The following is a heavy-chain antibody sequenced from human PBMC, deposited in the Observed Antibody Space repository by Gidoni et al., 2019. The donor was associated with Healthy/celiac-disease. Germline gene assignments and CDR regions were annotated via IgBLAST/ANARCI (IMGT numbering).Heavy chain of an antibody. CDR1: GFTFSSYG. J-gene: IGHJ6*02. CDR3: AKDRGYLEQYYYGMDV. Sequence: QVQLVESGGGVVQPGRSLRLSCAASGFTFSSYGMHWVRQAPGKGLEWVAVRSYDGSNKYYADSVKGRFTISRDNSKNTLYLQMNSLRAEDTAVYYCAKDRGYLEQYYYGMDVWGQGTTVTVSS. V-gene: IGHV3-30*18. D-gene: IGHD6-13*01. CDR2: RSYDGSNK.